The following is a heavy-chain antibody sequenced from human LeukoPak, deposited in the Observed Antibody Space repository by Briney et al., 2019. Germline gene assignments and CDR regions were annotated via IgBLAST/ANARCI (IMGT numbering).Heavy chain of an antibody. CDR2: ISGSGRST. D-gene: IGHD3-10*01. V-gene: IGHV3-23*01. Sequence: QPGGTLRLSCAASGFTFNIYGMSWVRQAPGKGLEWVSTISGSGRSTYYADSVKGRFTISRDNSKNTLYLQMNSLRAEDTAVYYCAKDNSPWFGEYRFDYWGQGTLVTVSS. CDR1: GFTFNIYG. CDR3: AKDNSPWFGEYRFDY. J-gene: IGHJ4*02.